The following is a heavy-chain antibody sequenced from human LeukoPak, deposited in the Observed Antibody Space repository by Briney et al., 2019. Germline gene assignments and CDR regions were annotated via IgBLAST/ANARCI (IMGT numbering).Heavy chain of an antibody. V-gene: IGHV1-2*06. CDR1: GYTLTGYY. CDR3: ARGDFWSGLNDY. J-gene: IGHJ4*02. Sequence: ASVKVSCKASGYTLTGYYMHWVRQAPGQGLEWMGRINPNSGGTNYAQKFQGRVTMTRDTSISTAYMELSRLRSDDTAVYYCARGDFWSGLNDYWGQGTLVTVSS. D-gene: IGHD3-3*01. CDR2: INPNSGGT.